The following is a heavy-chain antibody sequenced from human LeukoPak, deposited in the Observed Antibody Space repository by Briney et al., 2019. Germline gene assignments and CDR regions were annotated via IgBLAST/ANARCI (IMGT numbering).Heavy chain of an antibody. CDR3: ASLGRMVRGVMSDY. V-gene: IGHV4-59*01. Sequence: PSETLSLTCTVSGGSISSDYWSWIRQPPGKGLEWIGYIYYRGSTNYNPSLKSRVTISVDTSKNQFSLKLSSVTAADTAVYYCASLGRMVRGVMSDYWGQGTLVTVSS. CDR1: GGSISSDY. CDR2: IYYRGST. D-gene: IGHD3-10*01. J-gene: IGHJ4*02.